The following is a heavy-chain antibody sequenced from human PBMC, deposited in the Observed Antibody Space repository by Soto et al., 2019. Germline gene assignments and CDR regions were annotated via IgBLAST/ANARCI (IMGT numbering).Heavy chain of an antibody. CDR2: INPSGGST. Sequence: GASVKVSCKASGYTFTSYYMHWVRQAPGQGLEWMGIINPSGGSTSYAQKFQGRVTMTRDTSTSTVYMELSSLRSEDTAVYYCATGANRGIYYYYYMDVWGKGTTVTVSS. J-gene: IGHJ6*03. D-gene: IGHD3-10*01. V-gene: IGHV1-46*01. CDR3: ATGANRGIYYYYYMDV. CDR1: GYTFTSYY.